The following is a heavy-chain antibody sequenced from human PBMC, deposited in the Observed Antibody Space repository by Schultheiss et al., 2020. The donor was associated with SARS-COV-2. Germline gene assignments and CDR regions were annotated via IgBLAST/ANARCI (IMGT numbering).Heavy chain of an antibody. D-gene: IGHD2-21*01. Sequence: SETLSLTCAVYGGSFSGYYWSWIRQPPGKGLEWIGEINHSGSTNYNPSLKSRVTISVDTSKNQFSLKLSSVTAADTAVYYCARVSGGDCSFDYWGQGTLVTVSS. CDR3: ARVSGGDCSFDY. CDR2: INHSGST. V-gene: IGHV4-34*01. J-gene: IGHJ4*02. CDR1: GGSFSGYY.